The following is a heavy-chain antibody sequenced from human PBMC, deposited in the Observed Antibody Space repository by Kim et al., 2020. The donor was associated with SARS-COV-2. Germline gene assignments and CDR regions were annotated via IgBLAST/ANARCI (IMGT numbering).Heavy chain of an antibody. CDR1: GYTFTGYY. Sequence: ASVKVSCKASGYTFTGYYMHWVRQAPGQGLEWMGWINPNSGGTNYAQKFQGRVTMTRDTSISTAYMELSRLRSDDTAVYYCASGDIVVVPAPWFDYWGQGTLVTVSS. D-gene: IGHD2-2*01. J-gene: IGHJ4*02. V-gene: IGHV1-2*02. CDR2: INPNSGGT. CDR3: ASGDIVVVPAPWFDY.